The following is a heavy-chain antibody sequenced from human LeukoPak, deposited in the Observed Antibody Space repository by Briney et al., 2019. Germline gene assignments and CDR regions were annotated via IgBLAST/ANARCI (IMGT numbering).Heavy chain of an antibody. J-gene: IGHJ4*02. Sequence: PGGSLRLSRAASGFTFDDYAMHWVRQAPGKGLEWVSSVSSSSSYIYYADSVKGRFTISRDNAKNSLYLQMNSLRAEDTAVYYCASGNSFDYWGQGTLVTVSS. V-gene: IGHV3-21*01. CDR3: ASGNSFDY. CDR1: GFTFDDYA. CDR2: VSSSSSYI. D-gene: IGHD1-26*01.